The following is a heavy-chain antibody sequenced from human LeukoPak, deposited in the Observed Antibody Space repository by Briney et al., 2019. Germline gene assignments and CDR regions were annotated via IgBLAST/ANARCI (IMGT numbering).Heavy chain of an antibody. J-gene: IGHJ6*02. V-gene: IGHV3-23*01. CDR2: ISCSGGST. Sequence: GESLTLSCAASGFTFSSYAMSWVRQPPGKGLEWVSAISCSGGSTYYADSVKGRFTISRDNSKNTLYLQMNSLRAEDTAVYYCAKGNKRAAVAGTCMDVWGQGTTVSVSS. CDR1: GFTFSSYA. CDR3: AKGNKRAAVAGTCMDV. D-gene: IGHD6-19*01.